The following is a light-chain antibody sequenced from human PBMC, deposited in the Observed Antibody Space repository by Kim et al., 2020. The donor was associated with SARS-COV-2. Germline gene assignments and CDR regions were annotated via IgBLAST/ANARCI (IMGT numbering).Light chain of an antibody. CDR1: DTGSKS. CDR3: QVWHTSSDPFV. Sequence: SYELTQPPSVSVAPGKTATITCGTDDTGSKSVHWYQQKPGQAPALVIYNNYVRSSGIPERFSGSHSGNTATLTISRVEAGDEADYYCQVWHTSSDPFVFGAGTKVTVL. V-gene: IGLV3-21*04. CDR2: NNY. J-gene: IGLJ1*01.